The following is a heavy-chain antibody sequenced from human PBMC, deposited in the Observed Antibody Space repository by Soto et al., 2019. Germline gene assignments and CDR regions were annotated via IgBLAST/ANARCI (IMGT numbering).Heavy chain of an antibody. CDR3: AREVYCSGGSCYSPATYYYYGMDV. Sequence: SVKVSFKGSGGTFSSYAIRWVRQAPGQGLEWMGEIIPIFGTANYAQKFQGRVTITADESTSTAYMELSSLRSEDTAVYYCAREVYCSGGSCYSPATYYYYGMDVWGQGTTVTVSS. V-gene: IGHV1-69*13. J-gene: IGHJ6*02. CDR2: IIPIFGTA. CDR1: GGTFSSYA. D-gene: IGHD2-15*01.